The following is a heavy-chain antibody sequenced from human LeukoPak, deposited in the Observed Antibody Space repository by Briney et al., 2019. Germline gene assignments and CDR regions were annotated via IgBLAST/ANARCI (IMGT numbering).Heavy chain of an antibody. CDR2: ISSSGSTI. CDR3: ARDRSEDRFDY. Sequence: GGSLRLSCAASGFSFSSYDMNWVRQAPGRGLEWVSFISSSGSTISYADSVKGRFTISRDNAKNSLYLQMNSLRGEDTALYYCARDRSEDRFDYWGQGTLVTVSS. CDR1: GFSFSSYD. J-gene: IGHJ4*02. D-gene: IGHD1-26*01. V-gene: IGHV3-48*03.